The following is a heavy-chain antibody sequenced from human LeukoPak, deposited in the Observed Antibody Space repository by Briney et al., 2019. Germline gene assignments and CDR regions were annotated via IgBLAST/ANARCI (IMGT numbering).Heavy chain of an antibody. CDR2: IYPGDSDT. Sequence: GESLKISCKGSGYTFTSYWIAWVRQMPGKGLEWIGIIYPGDSDTRYSPSFQGQVTISADKSISTAYLEWSSLKASDTAMYYCARHYGSGSPSNSFDPWGQGTLVTVSS. V-gene: IGHV5-51*01. CDR1: GYTFTSYW. CDR3: ARHYGSGSPSNSFDP. D-gene: IGHD3-10*01. J-gene: IGHJ5*02.